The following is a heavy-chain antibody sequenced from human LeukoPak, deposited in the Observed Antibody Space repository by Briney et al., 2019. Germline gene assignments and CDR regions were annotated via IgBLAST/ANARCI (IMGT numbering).Heavy chain of an antibody. D-gene: IGHD2-21*02. Sequence: GGSLRLSCAASGFTVSSNYMSWVRQAPGKGLEWVSVIYSGGSTYYADSVKGRFTISRDNSKNTLYLQMNSLRAEDTAVYYCAKQVVTAPRGDYWGQGTLVTVSS. CDR3: AKQVVTAPRGDY. J-gene: IGHJ4*02. CDR1: GFTVSSNY. CDR2: IYSGGST. V-gene: IGHV3-66*04.